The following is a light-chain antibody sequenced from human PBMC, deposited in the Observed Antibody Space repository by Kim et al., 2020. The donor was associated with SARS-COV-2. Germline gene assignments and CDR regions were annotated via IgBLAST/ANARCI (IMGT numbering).Light chain of an antibody. CDR3: QQYLNFLT. Sequence: SVSPGERAPLSCRASQSVSSNLAWYQQKPGQAPRLLIYDASTRATGIPARFSGSGSGTEFTLTISSLQSEDFAVYYCQQYLNFLTFGGGTKVEIK. V-gene: IGKV3-15*01. CDR2: DAS. J-gene: IGKJ4*01. CDR1: QSVSSN.